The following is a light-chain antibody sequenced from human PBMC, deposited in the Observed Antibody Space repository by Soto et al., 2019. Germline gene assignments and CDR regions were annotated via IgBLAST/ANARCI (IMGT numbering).Light chain of an antibody. CDR1: QSIRSS. CDR3: QQRGEWPPGAT. CDR2: ETY. Sequence: EIVVTQAPGTVCVSAGDRATRSCRASQSIRSSSAWHKPTPGQAPRLLIYETYNRETGIPARFSGSGSGTDFTLTIFSLQPEDSAASYRQQRGEWPPGATFGPGTRLEIK. J-gene: IGKJ5*01. V-gene: IGKV3-11*01.